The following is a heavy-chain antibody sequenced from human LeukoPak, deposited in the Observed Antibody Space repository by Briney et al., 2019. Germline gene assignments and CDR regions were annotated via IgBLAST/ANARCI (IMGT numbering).Heavy chain of an antibody. CDR1: GGTFSSYA. V-gene: IGHV1-69*05. J-gene: IGHJ5*02. CDR3: ARDQIPAAAIPNWFDP. CDR2: IIPIFGTA. Sequence: ASVKVSCKASGGTFSSYAISWVRQAPGQGLEWMGRIIPIFGTANYAQKFQGRVTITTDESTSTAYMELSSLRSEDTAVYYCARDQIPAAAIPNWFDPWGQGTLVTVSS. D-gene: IGHD2-2*01.